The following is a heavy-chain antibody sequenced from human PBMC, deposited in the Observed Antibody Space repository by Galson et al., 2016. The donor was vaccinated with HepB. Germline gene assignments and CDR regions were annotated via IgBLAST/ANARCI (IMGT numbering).Heavy chain of an antibody. V-gene: IGHV4-39*01. CDR1: GGSIRSSSYY. Sequence: LSLTCSVSGGSIRSSSYYWGWIRQPPGKGLEWIANIYNSGRTYYNPSLKSRVTISVDTPKNQFSLKLSSVTAADTAVYYCASPSNWEQNFDYWGQGTLVTVSS. CDR2: IYNSGRT. CDR3: ASPSNWEQNFDY. D-gene: IGHD7-27*01. J-gene: IGHJ4*02.